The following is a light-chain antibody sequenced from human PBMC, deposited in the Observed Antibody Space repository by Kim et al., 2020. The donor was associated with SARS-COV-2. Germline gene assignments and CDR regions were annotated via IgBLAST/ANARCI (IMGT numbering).Light chain of an antibody. CDR3: QAWDSSTVV. CDR1: KLGDKN. V-gene: IGLV3-1*01. CDR2: EDS. Sequence: SYELTQPPSVSVSPGQTASITCSGDKLGDKNVCWYQQKPGQSPVLVIYEDSKRPSGIPERVSCSNSGNTATLTISGTQAMDEADYFCQAWDSSTVVFGGG. J-gene: IGLJ2*01.